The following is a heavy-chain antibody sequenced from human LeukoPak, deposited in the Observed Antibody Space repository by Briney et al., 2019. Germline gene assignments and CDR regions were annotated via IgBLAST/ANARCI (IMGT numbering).Heavy chain of an antibody. V-gene: IGHV4-39*01. D-gene: IGHD6-19*01. CDR1: GGSISSSSYY. CDR3: AGRIGLVAGTVSD. Sequence: SEALSLTCTVSGGSISSSSYYWGWIRQPPGKGLEWIGSIYYSGSTYYNPSLKSRVTISVDTSKNQFSLKLSSVTAADTAVYYCAGRIGLVAGTVSDWGQGTLVTVSS. CDR2: IYYSGST. J-gene: IGHJ4*02.